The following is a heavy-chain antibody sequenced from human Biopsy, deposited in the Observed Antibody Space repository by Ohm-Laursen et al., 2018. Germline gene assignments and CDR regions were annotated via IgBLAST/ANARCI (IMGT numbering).Heavy chain of an antibody. CDR2: IKSKTGGGTI. CDR1: GFPFTNAW. J-gene: IGHJ5*02. V-gene: IGHV3-15*01. Sequence: SLRLSCTASGFPFTNAWMSWVRQAPGKGLEWVDRIKSKTGGGTIDYAASVKGRFSISRDDSKNTLYLQMNSLKTEDTAVYYCLSNWLDPWGQGTLVTVSS. CDR3: LSNWLDP.